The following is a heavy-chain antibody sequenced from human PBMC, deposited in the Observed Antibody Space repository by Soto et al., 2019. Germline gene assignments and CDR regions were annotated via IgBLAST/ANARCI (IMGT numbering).Heavy chain of an antibody. CDR3: ARDRDSSGYYNHYRDY. CDR2: ISAYNGNT. J-gene: IGHJ4*02. V-gene: IGHV1-18*01. CDR1: GYTFTSYG. D-gene: IGHD3-22*01. Sequence: ASVKVSCKASGYTFTSYGISWVRQAPGQGLEWMGWISAYNGNTNYAQKLQGRVTMTTDTSTSTAYMELRSLRSDDTAVYYCARDRDSSGYYNHYRDYWGQGTLVTVSS.